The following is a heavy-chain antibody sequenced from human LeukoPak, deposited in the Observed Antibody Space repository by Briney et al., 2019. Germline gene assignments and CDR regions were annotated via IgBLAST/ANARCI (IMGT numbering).Heavy chain of an antibody. CDR2: ITDTGGLT. Sequence: GGSLRLSCAASGFTFSTYAMSWVRQAPGKGLQWVSTITDTGGLTYYPDSVKGRFTISRDNSENTLYLQMNSLRAEDTAVYYCAKVPTQYSSSWLGYYFDYWGQGTLVTVSS. D-gene: IGHD6-13*01. V-gene: IGHV3-23*01. CDR1: GFTFSTYA. CDR3: AKVPTQYSSSWLGYYFDY. J-gene: IGHJ4*02.